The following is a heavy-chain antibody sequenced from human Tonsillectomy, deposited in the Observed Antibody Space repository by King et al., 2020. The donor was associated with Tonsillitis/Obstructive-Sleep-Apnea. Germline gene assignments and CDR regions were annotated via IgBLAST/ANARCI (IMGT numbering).Heavy chain of an antibody. CDR2: IWYDGNNK. V-gene: IGHV3-33*01. CDR3: ARDAWFGEFLCYGVDV. Sequence: VQLVESGGGVVQPGRSLRLSCAASGFTFSSYGMHWVRQAPGKGLEWVAVIWYDGNNKYCADSVKGRFTISRDNSKNTLYLQMNSLRAEDTAVYYCARDAWFGEFLCYGVDVWGQGTTVTVSS. J-gene: IGHJ6*02. D-gene: IGHD3-10*01. CDR1: GFTFSSYG.